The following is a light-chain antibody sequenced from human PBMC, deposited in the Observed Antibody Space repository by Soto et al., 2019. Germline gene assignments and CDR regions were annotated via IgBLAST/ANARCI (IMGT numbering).Light chain of an antibody. V-gene: IGKV3-11*01. CDR2: DAS. Sequence: EIVLTQSPATLSLSPGERGTLSCRASQSVNIYFAWYQQKPGQAPRLLIYDASNRATRIPARFSGSGSGTVFTLTISSLEPADIAVYSCHPRSNRRVTFGGGTTVDIK. J-gene: IGKJ4*01. CDR1: QSVNIY. CDR3: HPRSNRRVT.